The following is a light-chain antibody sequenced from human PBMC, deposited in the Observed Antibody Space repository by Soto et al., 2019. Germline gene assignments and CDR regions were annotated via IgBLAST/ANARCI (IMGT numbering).Light chain of an antibody. J-gene: IGLJ2*01. CDR1: SSDIGGYNY. CDR3: SSYTSNTPRLI. CDR2: DVN. Sequence: QSALTQPASVSGSPGQSITISCTGTSSDIGGYNYVSWYQHHPDKAPKLMIYDVNNRPSGVSNRFSGSKSGNTASLTISGLQAADEAAYYCSSYTSNTPRLIFGGWTKLTVL. V-gene: IGLV2-14*03.